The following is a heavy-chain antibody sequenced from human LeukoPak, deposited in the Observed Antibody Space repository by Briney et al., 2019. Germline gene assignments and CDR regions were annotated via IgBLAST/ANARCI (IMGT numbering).Heavy chain of an antibody. V-gene: IGHV4-38-2*02. CDR2: IYQSRTN. D-gene: IGHD3-22*01. CDR1: GDSTASGYY. CDR3: ARGGRGYRTEFGP. J-gene: IGHJ5*02. Sequence: SETLSLTCTVSGDSTASGYYGGRLRQAPGEGLEWIGSIYQSRTNYYNPFIKSRVTILINPYNHHFFLRLAFVTSADPVVYSRARGGRGYRTEFGPWGQETLVTVSS.